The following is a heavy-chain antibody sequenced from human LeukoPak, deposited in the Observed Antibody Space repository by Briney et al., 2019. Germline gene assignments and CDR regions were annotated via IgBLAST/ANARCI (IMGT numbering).Heavy chain of an antibody. J-gene: IGHJ4*02. Sequence: GGSLRLSCATSGFTFSSYVMHWVRQAPGKGLEWVAVISYDGSNEYYADSVKGRFTISRDNSKNTLYLQLNSLRAEDTAVYYCARDGPGITVTDHFDFWGQGAPVTVSS. V-gene: IGHV3-30-3*01. CDR2: ISYDGSNE. D-gene: IGHD6-19*01. CDR1: GFTFSSYV. CDR3: ARDGPGITVTDHFDF.